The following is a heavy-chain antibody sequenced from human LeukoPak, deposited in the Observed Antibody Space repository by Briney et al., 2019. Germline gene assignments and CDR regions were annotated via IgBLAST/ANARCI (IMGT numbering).Heavy chain of an antibody. Sequence: PSETLSLTCTVSGDSISSGDYYWSWIRQPPGKGLEWIGEINHSGSTNYNPSLKSRVTISVDTSKNQFSLKLSSVTAADTAVYYCARVTGYMIEDYFDYWGQGTLVTVSS. D-gene: IGHD3-22*01. V-gene: IGHV4-39*07. CDR2: INHSGST. CDR3: ARVTGYMIEDYFDY. CDR1: GDSISSGDYY. J-gene: IGHJ4*02.